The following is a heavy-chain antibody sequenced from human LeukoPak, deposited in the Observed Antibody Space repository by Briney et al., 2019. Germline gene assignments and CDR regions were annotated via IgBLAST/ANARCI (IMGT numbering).Heavy chain of an antibody. CDR1: DGSVSSGSNY. CDR3: ARVWNDDN. CDR2: ISDTGRT. D-gene: IGHD1-1*01. V-gene: IGHV4-61*01. J-gene: IGHJ4*02. Sequence: PSETLSLTCTVSDGSVSSGSNYWSWIRQPSGKGLEWIGYISDTGRTEYNASLKSRVTISVDTSKNQFSLKLNSVTAADTAVYYCARVWNDDNWGQGTLVTVSS.